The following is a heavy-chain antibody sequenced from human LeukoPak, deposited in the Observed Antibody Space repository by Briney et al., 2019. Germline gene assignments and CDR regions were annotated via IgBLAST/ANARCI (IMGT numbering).Heavy chain of an antibody. J-gene: IGHJ4*02. CDR2: IYYSGST. Sequence: SETLSLTCTVSGGSISSSSYYWGWIRQPPGKGLEWIGSIYYSGSTYYNPSLKSRATISVDTSKNQFSLKLSSVTAADTAVYYCARDSLSSGWFPPYYFDYWGQGTLVTVSS. CDR3: ARDSLSSGWFPPYYFDY. CDR1: GGSISSSSYY. V-gene: IGHV4-39*07. D-gene: IGHD6-19*01.